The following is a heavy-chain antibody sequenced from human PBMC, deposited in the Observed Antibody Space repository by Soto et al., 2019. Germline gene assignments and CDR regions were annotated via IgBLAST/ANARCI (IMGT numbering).Heavy chain of an antibody. CDR1: GFTFSIYA. CDR2: ISYDGTKT. CDR3: AKGRSPPRQWLIDPFDY. Sequence: QVQLVASGGGVVQPGRSLRVSCAASGFTFSIYAMHWVRQAPGTGLEWLAVISYDGTKTYYADSVKGRVTISRDISKNTVYLQLASLRDENTAVYYCAKGRSPPRQWLIDPFDYWGQGTLVSV. J-gene: IGHJ4*02. V-gene: IGHV3-30*18. D-gene: IGHD6-19*01.